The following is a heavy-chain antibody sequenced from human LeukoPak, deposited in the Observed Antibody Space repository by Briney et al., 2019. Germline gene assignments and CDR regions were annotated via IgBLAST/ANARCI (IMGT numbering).Heavy chain of an antibody. V-gene: IGHV1-18*01. D-gene: IGHD5-18*01. J-gene: IGHJ4*02. CDR3: ARARSNYGYWVY. CDR2: ISTYNANS. Sequence: ASGKVSCKASGYTFTSYGISSVRQAPGQGLEWMGWISTYNANSNYAQKLQGRVTMTTDTSTSTAYMELRSLRSDDTAVYYCARARSNYGYWVYWGQGTLVTVSS. CDR1: GYTFTSYG.